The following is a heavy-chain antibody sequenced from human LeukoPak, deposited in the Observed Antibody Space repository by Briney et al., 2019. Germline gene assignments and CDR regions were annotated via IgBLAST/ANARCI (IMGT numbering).Heavy chain of an antibody. D-gene: IGHD3-16*02. CDR2: INPNSGGT. CDR1: GYTFTGYY. CDR3: ARAPANYDYVWGSYREYYFDY. J-gene: IGHJ4*02. V-gene: IGHV1-2*02. Sequence: VASVKASCKASGYTFTGYYMHWVRQAPGQGLEWMGWINPNSGGTNYAQKFQGRVTMTRDTSISTAYMELSRLRSDDTAVYYCARAPANYDYVWGSYREYYFDYWGQGTLVTVSS.